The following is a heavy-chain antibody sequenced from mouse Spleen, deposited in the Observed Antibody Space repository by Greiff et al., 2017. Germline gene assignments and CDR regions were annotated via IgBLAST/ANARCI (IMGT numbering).Heavy chain of an antibody. Sequence: EVNVVESGGGLVKPGGSLKLSCAASGFTFSSYAMSWVRQTPEKRLEWVATISSGGSYTYYPDSVKGRFTISRDNAKNTLYLQMSSLRSEDTAMYYCARPPYGSSPYYFDYWGQGTTLTVSS. V-gene: IGHV5-9-1*01. CDR3: ARPPYGSSPYYFDY. J-gene: IGHJ2*01. CDR1: GFTFSSYA. CDR2: ISSGGSYT. D-gene: IGHD1-1*01.